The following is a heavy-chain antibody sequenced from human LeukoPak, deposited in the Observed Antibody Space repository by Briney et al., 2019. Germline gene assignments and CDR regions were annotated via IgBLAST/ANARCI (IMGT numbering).Heavy chain of an antibody. CDR2: INHSGST. V-gene: IGHV4-34*01. CDR1: GGSFSGYY. CDR3: ARDLSFFDY. Sequence: SETLSLTCAVYGGSFSGYYWSWIRQPPGKGLEWIGEINHSGSTNYNPSLKSRVTMSVDTSKSQFSLKLTSVTAADTAVYYCARDLSFFDYWGQGTLVTVSS. J-gene: IGHJ4*02.